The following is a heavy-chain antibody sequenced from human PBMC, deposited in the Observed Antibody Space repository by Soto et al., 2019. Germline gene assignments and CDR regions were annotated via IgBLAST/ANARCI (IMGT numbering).Heavy chain of an antibody. D-gene: IGHD5-18*01. CDR3: ARVYGYGYGHFDF. Sequence: QVQLVQSGAEVREPGASVKVSCKTSGYIFTKHGISWVRQAPGLGLEWLGWISAHNGYTNYAENFQGRLTLTTNRSASTAYMELRSLRSDDTAIYYCARVYGYGYGHFDFWGQGTLVTASS. J-gene: IGHJ4*02. CDR1: GYIFTKHG. V-gene: IGHV1-18*01. CDR2: ISAHNGYT.